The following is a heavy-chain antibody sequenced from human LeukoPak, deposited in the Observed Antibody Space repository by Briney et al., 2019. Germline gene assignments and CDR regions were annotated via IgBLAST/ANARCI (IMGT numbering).Heavy chain of an antibody. J-gene: IGHJ5*02. V-gene: IGHV4-39*01. CDR1: GGSISSSSYY. CDR3: ARLWTVAGTS. CDR2: IYYSGST. D-gene: IGHD6-19*01. Sequence: SETLSLTCTVSGGSISSSSYYWGWIRQPPGKGLERIGSIYYSGSTYYNPSLKSRVTISVDTSKNQFSLKLSSVTAADTAVYYCARLWTVAGTSWGQGTLVTVSS.